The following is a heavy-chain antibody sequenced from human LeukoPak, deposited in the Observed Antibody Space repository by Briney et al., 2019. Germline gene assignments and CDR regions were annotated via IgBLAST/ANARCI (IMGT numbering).Heavy chain of an antibody. D-gene: IGHD3-3*01. CDR2: ISIYNGNT. Sequence: ASVKVSCKASGYTFTNYGISWVRQAPGQGLEWMGWISIYNGNTDYAQKLRGRVTMTTDTSTSTAYMELRSLRSDDTAVYYGARITYDFWSGYYMPDDPWGQGTLVTVSS. CDR1: GYTFTNYG. CDR3: ARITYDFWSGYYMPDDP. J-gene: IGHJ5*02. V-gene: IGHV1-18*01.